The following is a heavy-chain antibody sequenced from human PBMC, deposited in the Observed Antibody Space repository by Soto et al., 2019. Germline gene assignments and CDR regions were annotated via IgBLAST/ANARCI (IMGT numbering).Heavy chain of an antibody. D-gene: IGHD3-10*01. V-gene: IGHV4-59*08. CDR2: VQHSWGA. Sequence: QVQLQESGPGLVKPSETLSLSCTVSGGSISSYYWSWFLQAPGKRMGWIGFVQHSWGATYNPSLQSQVAISLARSKSQFTLRAPSATATITAGYCYARQGFGTIHGHVDGWGQGTTVNVSS. CDR3: ARQGFGTIHGHVDG. CDR1: GGSISSYY. J-gene: IGHJ6*02.